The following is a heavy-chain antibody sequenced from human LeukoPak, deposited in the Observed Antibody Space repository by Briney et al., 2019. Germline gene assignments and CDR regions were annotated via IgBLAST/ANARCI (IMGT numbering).Heavy chain of an antibody. Sequence: GRSLRLSCAASGFTFSSYGMHWVRQAPGKGLEWVAVISYDGSNKYYADSVKGRFTISRDNSKNTLYLQMNSLRAEDTAVYYCAKTGCTGGSCFDIWGQGTMVTVSS. CDR3: AKTGCTGGSCFDI. CDR2: ISYDGSNK. J-gene: IGHJ3*02. CDR1: GFTFSSYG. D-gene: IGHD2-15*01. V-gene: IGHV3-30*18.